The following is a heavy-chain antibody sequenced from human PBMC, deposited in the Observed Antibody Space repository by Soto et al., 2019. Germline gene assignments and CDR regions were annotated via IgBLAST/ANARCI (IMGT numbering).Heavy chain of an antibody. CDR1: GGSISSGDYY. J-gene: IGHJ4*02. D-gene: IGHD1-7*01. CDR3: ARDRNYGYFGY. CDR2: IYYSGST. V-gene: IGHV4-30-4*01. Sequence: PSETLSLTCTVSGGSISSGDYYWSWIRQPPGKGLEWIGYIYYSGSTYYNPSLKSRVTISVDTSKNQFSLKLSSVIAADTAVYYCARDRNYGYFGYWGQGTLVTVSS.